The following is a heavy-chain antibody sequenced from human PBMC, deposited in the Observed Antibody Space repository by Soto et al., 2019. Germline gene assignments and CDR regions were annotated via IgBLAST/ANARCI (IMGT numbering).Heavy chain of an antibody. V-gene: IGHV1-69*02. J-gene: IGHJ4*02. D-gene: IGHD3-22*01. CDR2: IIPILGIA. CDR1: GGTFSSYT. Sequence: QVQLVQSGAEVKKPGSSVKVSCKASGGTFSSYTISWVRQAPGQGLEWMGRIIPILGIANYAQKFQGRVTITADKSTSTAYMELSSLRSEDTAVYYCARFEDDSSGYSDWGQGTLVTVSS. CDR3: ARFEDDSSGYSD.